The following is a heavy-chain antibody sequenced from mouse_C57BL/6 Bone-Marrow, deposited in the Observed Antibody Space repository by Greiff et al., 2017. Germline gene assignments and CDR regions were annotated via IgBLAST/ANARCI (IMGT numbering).Heavy chain of an antibody. CDR1: GFTFSSYG. V-gene: IGHV5-6*01. D-gene: IGHD2-4*01. J-gene: IGHJ3*01. Sequence: EVQVVESGGDLVKPGGSLKLSCAASGFTFSSYGMSWVRQTPDQRLEWVATISRCGSYTYYPASVKGRFTLSRDNSTNTLYLQLIRLKCEETAMYYSVRQGAPDYDYDGAWFAYWGQGTLVTVSA. CDR3: VRQGAPDYDYDGAWFAY. CDR2: ISRCGSYT.